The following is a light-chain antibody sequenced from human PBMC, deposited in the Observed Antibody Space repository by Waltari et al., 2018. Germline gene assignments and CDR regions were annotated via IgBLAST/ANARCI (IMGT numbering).Light chain of an antibody. CDR3: AAGYASLSSWL. V-gene: IGLV1-36*01. Sequence: QSVLTQPPSVSGAPRPRVTISCSASSSHIGHTSVNWYQQLPGTPPKLLIYYDDLLSAGVSDRFSGSKSGTSASLAIAGLQSEDEAHYYCAAGYASLSSWLFGGGTKLTVL. J-gene: IGLJ3*02. CDR1: SSHIGHTS. CDR2: YDD.